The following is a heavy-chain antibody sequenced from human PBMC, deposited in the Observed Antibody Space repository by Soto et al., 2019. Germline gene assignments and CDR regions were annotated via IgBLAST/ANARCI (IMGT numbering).Heavy chain of an antibody. CDR3: ARGPFFYGRYYGMDV. CDR1: GFTFSSYS. D-gene: IGHD3-10*01. CDR2: ISSSSSTI. Sequence: EVQLVESGGGLVQPGGSLRLSCAASGFTFSSYSMNWVRQAPGKGLEWVSYISSSSSTIYYADSVKGRFTISRDNAKNSLYLQMNRLRDEDTAVYYCARGPFFYGRYYGMDVWGQGTTVTVSS. V-gene: IGHV3-48*02. J-gene: IGHJ6*02.